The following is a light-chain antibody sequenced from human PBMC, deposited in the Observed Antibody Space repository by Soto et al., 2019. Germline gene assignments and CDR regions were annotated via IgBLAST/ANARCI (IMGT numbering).Light chain of an antibody. CDR1: QSVSSN. CDR3: QQYNNWPGGT. J-gene: IGKJ1*01. Sequence: EIVMTQSPATLSVSPGERATLSCRASQSVSSNLAWYQQKPGQAPRLLIYGASTRATGIPARFSGSGSGTEFTLTVSSLQSEDFGVYDCQQYNNWPGGTFGQGTKVEIK. V-gene: IGKV3-15*01. CDR2: GAS.